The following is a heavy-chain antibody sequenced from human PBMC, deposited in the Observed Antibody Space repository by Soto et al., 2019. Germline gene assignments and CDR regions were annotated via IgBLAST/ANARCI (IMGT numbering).Heavy chain of an antibody. J-gene: IGHJ5*02. Sequence: SVKISCQDSGGTFSSYAISWVRQAPGQGLEWMGGIIPLFGTANYAQKFQRRVTITADESTSTAYMELSSLRSEDTAVYYCARAYCGGDGYTYWFDTWGQGTVVPVSS. CDR3: ARAYCGGDGYTYWFDT. CDR1: GGTFSSYA. V-gene: IGHV1-69*13. CDR2: IIPLFGTA. D-gene: IGHD2-21*02.